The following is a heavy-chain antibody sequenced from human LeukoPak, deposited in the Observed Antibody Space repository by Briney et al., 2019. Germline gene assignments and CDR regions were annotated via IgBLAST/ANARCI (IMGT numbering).Heavy chain of an antibody. CDR3: ARVYYGDGA. J-gene: IGHJ5*02. CDR2: IWYDGSRK. V-gene: IGHV3-33*01. CDR1: GFSFSGYG. Sequence: GSLRLSCVASGFSFSGYGMHWVRQAPGKGLEWEGVIWYDGSRKEYADSAKGRFTISRDDSKNTLYLQMDSLRVEDTAVYYCARVYYGDGAWGQGTLVTVSS. D-gene: IGHD4-17*01.